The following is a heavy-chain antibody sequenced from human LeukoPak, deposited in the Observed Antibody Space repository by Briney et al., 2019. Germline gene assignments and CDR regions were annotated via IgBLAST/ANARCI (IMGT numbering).Heavy chain of an antibody. Sequence: PGGSLRLSCAASGFTFSSYGMHWVRQAPGKGLEWVAVIWDDGSNKYYADSVKGRFTISRDNSKNTLYLQMNSLRAEDTAVYYCANDEYGSGSLDYWGQGTLVTVSS. D-gene: IGHD3-10*01. CDR1: GFTFSSYG. V-gene: IGHV3-30*02. CDR3: ANDEYGSGSLDY. J-gene: IGHJ4*02. CDR2: IWDDGSNK.